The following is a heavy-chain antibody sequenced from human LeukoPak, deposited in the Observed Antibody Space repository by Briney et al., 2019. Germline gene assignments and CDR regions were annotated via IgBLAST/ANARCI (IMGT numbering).Heavy chain of an antibody. CDR2: IIPIFGTA. CDR1: GGTFSSYA. V-gene: IGHV1-69*05. CDR3: ARNGPEYSIYWYSPAY. J-gene: IGHJ4*02. D-gene: IGHD1-14*01. Sequence: PSVKVSCKASGGTFSSYAISWVRQAPGQGLEWMGGIIPIFGTANYAQKFQGRVTITTDESTSTAYMELSSLRSDDTALYYCARNGPEYSIYWYSPAYWGQGTLVTVSS.